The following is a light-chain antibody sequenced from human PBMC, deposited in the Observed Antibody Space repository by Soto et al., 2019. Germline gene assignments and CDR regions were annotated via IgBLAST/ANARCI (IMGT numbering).Light chain of an antibody. J-gene: IGKJ4*01. CDR1: QSITTW. V-gene: IGKV1-5*03. Sequence: DIQMTQSPSTLSASVGDRVTITCRASQSITTWLAWYQQKPGKAPKLLIYKATNLQSGVPSRFSGSGSGTEFSLTISSLQPDDFATYYCQRYNSYPLTFGGGTKGDIK. CDR3: QRYNSYPLT. CDR2: KAT.